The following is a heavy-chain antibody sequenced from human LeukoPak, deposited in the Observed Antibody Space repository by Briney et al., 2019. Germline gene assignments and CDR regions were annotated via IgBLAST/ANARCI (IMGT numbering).Heavy chain of an antibody. CDR3: ARGISTTGHDY. Sequence: PLGTLSLTPAVSGSSLNSVYYWGWIRQPPGKGLEWIGRVYHSGSTYNIPSLKSRVTISVDTSKNQFSLKVTSVTAADTAVYYCARGISTTGHDYCGEGNLVTVSS. V-gene: IGHV4-38-2*01. CDR2: VYHSGST. CDR1: GSSLNSVYY. D-gene: IGHD2/OR15-2a*01. J-gene: IGHJ4*02.